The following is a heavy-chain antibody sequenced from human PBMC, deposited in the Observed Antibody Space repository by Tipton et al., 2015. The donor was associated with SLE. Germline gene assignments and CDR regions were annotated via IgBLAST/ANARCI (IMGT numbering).Heavy chain of an antibody. J-gene: IGHJ3*02. V-gene: IGHV4-34*01. CDR2: INHSGST. D-gene: IGHD3-3*01. CDR3: ARGRLLRSVAFDI. CDR1: GGSFSGYY. Sequence: TLSLTCAVYGGSFSGYYWSWIRQPPGKGLEWIGGINHSGSTNYNPSLKSRVTISVDTSKNQFSLKLSSVTAADTAVYYCARGRLLRSVAFDIWGQGTMVTVSS.